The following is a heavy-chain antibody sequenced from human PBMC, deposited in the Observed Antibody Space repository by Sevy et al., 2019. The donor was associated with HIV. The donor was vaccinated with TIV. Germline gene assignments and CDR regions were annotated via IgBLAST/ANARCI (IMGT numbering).Heavy chain of an antibody. V-gene: IGHV3-33*01. Sequence: GGSLRLSCAASGFTFSSYGMHWVRQAPGKGLEWVAVIWYDGSNKYYADSVKGRFTISRDNSKNTLYLQMNSLRAEDTAVYYCARDADYYDSRGYYGGAFDIWGQGTMVTVSS. CDR1: GFTFSSYG. D-gene: IGHD3-22*01. J-gene: IGHJ3*02. CDR3: ARDADYYDSRGYYGGAFDI. CDR2: IWYDGSNK.